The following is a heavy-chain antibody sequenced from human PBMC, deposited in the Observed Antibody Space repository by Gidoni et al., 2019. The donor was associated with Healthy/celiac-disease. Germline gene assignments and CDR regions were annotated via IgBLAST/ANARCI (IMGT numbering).Heavy chain of an antibody. J-gene: IGHJ4*02. Sequence: QVQLVESGGGVVQPGRSLRLSCAASGFTFSSYAMHWVRQAPGKGLEWVAVISYDGSNKYYADSVKGRFTISRDNSKNTLYLQMNSLRAEDTAVYYCAREGSYDFWSGSKHGGFDYWGQGTLVTVSS. D-gene: IGHD3-3*01. CDR1: GFTFSSYA. CDR3: AREGSYDFWSGSKHGGFDY. V-gene: IGHV3-30*01. CDR2: ISYDGSNK.